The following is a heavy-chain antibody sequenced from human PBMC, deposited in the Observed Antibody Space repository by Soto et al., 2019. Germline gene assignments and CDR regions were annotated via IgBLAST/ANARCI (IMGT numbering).Heavy chain of an antibody. CDR3: TTDDPINKN. CDR1: GFTFSNAW. CDR2: IKSKTDGGTR. Sequence: PVGSLRLSCAASGFTFSNAWMSWVRQAPGKGLEWVGRIKSKTDGGTRDYAAPVKGRFTMSRDDSNNMLYLQMSSLKTEDTAVYYCTTDDPINKNWGQGTLVTVSS. V-gene: IGHV3-15*01. J-gene: IGHJ4*02.